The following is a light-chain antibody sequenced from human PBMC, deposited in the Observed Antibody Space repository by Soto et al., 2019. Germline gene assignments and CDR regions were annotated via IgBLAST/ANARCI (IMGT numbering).Light chain of an antibody. V-gene: IGKV1-5*03. Sequence: DIQMTQSPSTLSASVGDRVTITCRASQSITDWLAWYQQKPGKAPKFLIYKASNVEGGVPSRVSGSGSGTEFPLTIISVQPDGFATYYCQYWDDYSWTFGQGTKVDIK. J-gene: IGKJ1*01. CDR3: QYWDDYSWT. CDR1: QSITDW. CDR2: KAS.